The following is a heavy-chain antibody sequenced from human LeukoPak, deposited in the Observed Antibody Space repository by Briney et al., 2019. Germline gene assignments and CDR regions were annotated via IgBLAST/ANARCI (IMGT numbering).Heavy chain of an antibody. CDR1: GXSFTSYC. D-gene: IGHD3-10*01. CDR2: LYPGDSDT. Sequence: GESLKISLKGSGXSFTSYCIGWVRQMPGKGLEWMGILYPGDSDTRYSPSFQGQVTISADKSISTAYLQWSSLKASDTAMYYCARSDAYYYGSGSYFPFDYWGQGTLVTVSS. CDR3: ARSDAYYYGSGSYFPFDY. J-gene: IGHJ4*02. V-gene: IGHV5-51*01.